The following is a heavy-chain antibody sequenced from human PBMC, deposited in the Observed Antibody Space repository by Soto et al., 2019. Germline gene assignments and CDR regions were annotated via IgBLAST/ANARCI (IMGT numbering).Heavy chain of an antibody. Sequence: PGGSLSLSCAASGFPFSSYWMSWVRQAPGKGLEWVANIKQDGSEKYYVDSVKGRFTISRDDSKNTLYLQMNSLKTEDTAVYYCTTGGPFWGQGTMVTVSS. CDR1: GFPFSSYW. V-gene: IGHV3-7*05. CDR3: TTGGPF. CDR2: IKQDGSEK. J-gene: IGHJ3*01.